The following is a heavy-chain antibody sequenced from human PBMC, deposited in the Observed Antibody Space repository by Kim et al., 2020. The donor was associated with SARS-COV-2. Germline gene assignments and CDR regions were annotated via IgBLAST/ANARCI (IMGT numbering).Heavy chain of an antibody. D-gene: IGHD3-3*02. Sequence: GGSLRLSCAASGFTFSSYGMHWVRQAPGKGLEWVAVIWYDGSNKYYADSVKGRFTISRDNSKNTLYLQMNSLRAEDTAVYYCAREVALAAPVLYYYYGMDVWGQGTTVTVSS. J-gene: IGHJ6*02. CDR2: IWYDGSNK. CDR1: GFTFSSYG. CDR3: AREVALAAPVLYYYYGMDV. V-gene: IGHV3-33*01.